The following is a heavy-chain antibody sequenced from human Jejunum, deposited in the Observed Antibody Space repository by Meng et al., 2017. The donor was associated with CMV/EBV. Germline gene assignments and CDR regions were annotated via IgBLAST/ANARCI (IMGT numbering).Heavy chain of an antibody. Sequence: GFSLTTRGVAVGWIRQPPGKALEWLAHIYWNGNKYYSTSLKSRLTITKDTSKNQVVLTMTNVDPVDTATYYCAHLDGTTWYYYDYWGQGTRVTVSS. CDR1: GFSLTTRGVA. V-gene: IGHV2-5*01. CDR3: AHLDGTTWYYYDY. D-gene: IGHD5-24*01. CDR2: IYWNGNK. J-gene: IGHJ4*02.